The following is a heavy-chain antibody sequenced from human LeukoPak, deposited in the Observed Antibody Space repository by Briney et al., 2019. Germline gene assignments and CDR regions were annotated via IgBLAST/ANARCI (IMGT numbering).Heavy chain of an antibody. CDR3: AKADIEVVLPTVIDY. Sequence: RPGGSLRLSCAASGFTFDDYGMSWVRQAPGKGLEWVSGLSGSGARTYYADSVKGRFTISRDNSKNMLYLQMNSLRAEDTAVYYCAKADIEVVLPTVIDYWGQGTLVTVSS. CDR2: LSGSGART. V-gene: IGHV3-23*01. CDR1: GFTFDDYG. J-gene: IGHJ4*02. D-gene: IGHD2-2*01.